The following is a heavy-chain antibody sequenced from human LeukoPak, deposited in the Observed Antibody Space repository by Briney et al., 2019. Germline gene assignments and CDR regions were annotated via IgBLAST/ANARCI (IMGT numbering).Heavy chain of an antibody. Sequence: LPGGSLRLSCAASGFTFSSYAMSWVRQAPGKWLEWVSAISGSGGSTYYADSVKGRFTISRDNSKNTLYLQMNSLRAEDTAVYYCAKQSVAGNVYYFDYWAREPWSPSPQ. V-gene: IGHV3-23*01. J-gene: IGHJ4*02. D-gene: IGHD6-19*01. CDR1: GFTFSSYA. CDR2: ISGSGGST. CDR3: AKQSVAGNVYYFDY.